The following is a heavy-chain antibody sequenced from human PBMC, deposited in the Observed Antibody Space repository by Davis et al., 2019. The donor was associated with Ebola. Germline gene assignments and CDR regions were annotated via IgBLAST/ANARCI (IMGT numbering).Heavy chain of an antibody. CDR2: ITGSGGST. CDR1: EFSFRSYW. CDR3: ANQWELVAYFDY. V-gene: IGHV3-23*01. J-gene: IGHJ4*02. D-gene: IGHD1-26*01. Sequence: GESLKISCVDSEFSFRSYWFHWVRQAPGKGLEWVSTITGSGGSTYYADSVKGRFTISRDNSKNTLFLQMSTLRVEDTAVYYCANQWELVAYFDYWGQGTLVTVSS.